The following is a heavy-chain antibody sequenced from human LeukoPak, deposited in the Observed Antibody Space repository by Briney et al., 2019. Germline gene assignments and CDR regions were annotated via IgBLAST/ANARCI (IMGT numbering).Heavy chain of an antibody. CDR2: INHSGST. CDR3: ARERVYGGNSLDY. CDR1: GGSFSGYY. V-gene: IGHV4-34*01. J-gene: IGHJ4*02. D-gene: IGHD4-23*01. Sequence: SETLSLTCAVYGGSFSGYYWSWIRQPPGKGLEWIGEINHSGSTNYNPSLKSRVTISVDTSKNQFSLKLSSVTAADTAVYHCARERVYGGNSLDYWGQGTLVTVSS.